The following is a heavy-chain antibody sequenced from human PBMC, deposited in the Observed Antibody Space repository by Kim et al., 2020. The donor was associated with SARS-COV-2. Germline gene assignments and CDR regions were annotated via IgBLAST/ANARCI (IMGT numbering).Heavy chain of an antibody. Sequence: VKGRFTISRDNSKNTLYLQMNSLRAEDTAVYYCARGLGAYYYDSSGYYGYWGQGTLVTVSS. J-gene: IGHJ4*02. D-gene: IGHD3-22*01. V-gene: IGHV3-30*01. CDR3: ARGLGAYYYDSSGYYGY.